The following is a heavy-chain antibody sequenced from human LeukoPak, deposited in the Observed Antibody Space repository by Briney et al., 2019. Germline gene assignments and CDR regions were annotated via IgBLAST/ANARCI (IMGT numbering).Heavy chain of an antibody. CDR2: ISAYNGST. D-gene: IGHD3-3*01. CDR1: GYTFTSYG. V-gene: IGHV1-18*01. CDR3: ARELYDFWSGYYNPKDAFDI. J-gene: IGHJ3*02. Sequence: ASVKVSCKASGYTFTSYGISWVRQAPGQGLEWMGWISAYNGSTNYAQKLQGRVTMTTDTSASTAYMELRSLRSDDTAVYYCARELYDFWSGYYNPKDAFDIWGQGTMVTVSS.